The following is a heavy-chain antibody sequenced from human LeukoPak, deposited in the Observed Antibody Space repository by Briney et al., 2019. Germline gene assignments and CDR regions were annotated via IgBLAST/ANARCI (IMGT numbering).Heavy chain of an antibody. Sequence: GESLKISCKGSGYSFTCYWIGWVRQMPGKGLEWMGIIYPGDSGTRYSPSFQGQVTISADKSISTAYLQWSSLKASDTAMYYCAKQYAKNWFDPWGQGTLVTVSS. D-gene: IGHD2-2*01. CDR3: AKQYAKNWFDP. V-gene: IGHV5-51*01. CDR1: GYSFTCYW. J-gene: IGHJ5*02. CDR2: IYPGDSGT.